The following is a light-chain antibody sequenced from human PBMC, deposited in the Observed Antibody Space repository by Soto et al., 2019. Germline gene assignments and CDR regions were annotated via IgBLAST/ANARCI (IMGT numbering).Light chain of an antibody. J-gene: IGLJ1*01. Sequence: QLVLTQSPSASASLGASVKLTCTLSSGHSSYAIAWHQQQPEKGPRYLMKLNNDGSHSKGDGIPYRFSGSSSGAERYLTISSLQSEDEADYYCQTWGTGPFVFGTGTKVTVL. V-gene: IGLV4-69*01. CDR2: LNNDGSH. CDR3: QTWGTGPFV. CDR1: SGHSSYA.